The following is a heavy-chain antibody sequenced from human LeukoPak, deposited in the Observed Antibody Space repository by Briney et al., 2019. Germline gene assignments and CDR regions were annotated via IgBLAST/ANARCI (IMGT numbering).Heavy chain of an antibody. CDR1: NGSITSYY. D-gene: IGHD6-13*01. J-gene: IGHJ4*02. V-gene: IGHV4-4*07. CDR2: IYASGST. Sequence: KPSETLSLTCTVSNGSITSYYWTWIRQPAGKGLGWIGRIYASGSTNYSPSLKSRVTMSVDTSKSQFSLNLSSVTAADTAVYYCAREYDSSRYFDSWGQGTLVTVSS. CDR3: AREYDSSRYFDS.